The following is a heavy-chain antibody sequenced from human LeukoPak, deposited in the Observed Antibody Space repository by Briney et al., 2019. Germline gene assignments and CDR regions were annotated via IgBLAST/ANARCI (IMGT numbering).Heavy chain of an antibody. D-gene: IGHD3-16*02. CDR3: ARVGGTFWGVIALGGYGMDV. J-gene: IGHJ6*02. CDR2: ISSSSSYI. Sequence: GGSLRLSCAASGFTFSSYSMNWVRQAPGKGLEWVSSISSSSSYIYYADSVKGRFTISRDNAKNSLYLQMNSLRAEDTAVYYCARVGGTFWGVIALGGYGMDVWGQGTTVTVSS. CDR1: GFTFSSYS. V-gene: IGHV3-21*01.